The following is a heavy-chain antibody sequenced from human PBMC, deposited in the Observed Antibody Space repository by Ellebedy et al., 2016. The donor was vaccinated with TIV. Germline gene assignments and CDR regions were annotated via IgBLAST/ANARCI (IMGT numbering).Heavy chain of an antibody. D-gene: IGHD6-13*01. CDR2: ISDDGGRT. CDR3: VRGDPLVLGY. J-gene: IGHJ4*02. CDR1: GFTFSRNS. Sequence: GGSLRLXXAASGFTFSRNSMHWVRQAPGKGLEWVAVISDDGGRTFYADSVKGRFTISRDNARNSLYLQMNSLRDEDTAVYYCVRGDPLVLGYWGQGTLVTVSS. V-gene: IGHV3-30*04.